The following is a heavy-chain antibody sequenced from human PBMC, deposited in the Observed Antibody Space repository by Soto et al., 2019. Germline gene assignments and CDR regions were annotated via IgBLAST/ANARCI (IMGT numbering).Heavy chain of an antibody. CDR3: ARASTYYYDSSGYPASNFDY. CDR1: GGSISSGDYY. CDR2: IYYSGST. V-gene: IGHV4-30-4*01. D-gene: IGHD3-22*01. Sequence: QVQLQESGPGLVKPSQTLSLTCTVSGGSISSGDYYWSWIRQPPGKGLEWIGYIYYSGSTYYNPSLKSLVTISVDTSKNQFSLKLSSVTAADTAVYYCARASTYYYDSSGYPASNFDYWGQGTLVTFSS. J-gene: IGHJ4*02.